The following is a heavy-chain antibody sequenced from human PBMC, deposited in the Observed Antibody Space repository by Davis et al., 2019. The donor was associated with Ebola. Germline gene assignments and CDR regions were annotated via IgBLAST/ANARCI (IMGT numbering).Heavy chain of an antibody. V-gene: IGHV4-34*01. D-gene: IGHD2-21*02. CDR2: INHSGST. CDR3: AREPYCGGDCYVADAFDI. J-gene: IGHJ3*02. Sequence: PSETLSLTRAVYGGSFSGYYWSWIRQPPGKGLEWIGEINHSGSTNYNPSLKSRVTISVDTSKNQFSLKLSSVTAADTAVYYCAREPYCGGDCYVADAFDIWGQGTMVTVSS. CDR1: GGSFSGYY.